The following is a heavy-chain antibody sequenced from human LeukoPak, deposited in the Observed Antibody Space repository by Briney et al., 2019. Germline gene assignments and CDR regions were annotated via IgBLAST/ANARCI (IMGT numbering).Heavy chain of an antibody. D-gene: IGHD2-21*02. Sequence: GGSLRLSCAASGFTFSSYSMNWVRQAPGKGLEWVSYISGSSSTIYYADSVKGRFTISRENAKNSLYLQMNSLRAEDTAVYYCAKGGDSWFDPWGQGTLVTVSS. V-gene: IGHV3-48*01. J-gene: IGHJ5*02. CDR3: AKGGDSWFDP. CDR2: ISGSSSTI. CDR1: GFTFSSYS.